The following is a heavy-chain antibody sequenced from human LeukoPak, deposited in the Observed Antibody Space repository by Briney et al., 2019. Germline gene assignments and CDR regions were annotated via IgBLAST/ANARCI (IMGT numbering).Heavy chain of an antibody. J-gene: IGHJ5*02. Sequence: SETLSLTCTVSGGSISSSSYYWGWIRQPPGKGLEWIGSIYYSGSTYYNPSLKSRVTISADTSKNQFSLKLSSVTAADTAVYYCARALKMWFDPWGQGTLVTVSS. CDR2: IYYSGST. V-gene: IGHV4-39*07. D-gene: IGHD5-24*01. CDR3: ARALKMWFDP. CDR1: GGSISSSSYY.